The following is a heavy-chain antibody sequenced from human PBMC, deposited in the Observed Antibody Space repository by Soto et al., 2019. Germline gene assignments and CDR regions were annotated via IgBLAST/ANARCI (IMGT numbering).Heavy chain of an antibody. Sequence: QVQLVQSGAEVKKPGASVKVSCKASGYTFTNDYMHWVRQAPGQGLEWMGIINPSTGTTSYAQKCQSRVTMNGDTSTSTVHMELSSLRSDDTAVYSCARASWDRVRGVKEFDVWGQGTLVTVSS. D-gene: IGHD3-10*01. CDR2: INPSTGTT. J-gene: IGHJ4*02. V-gene: IGHV1-46*01. CDR3: ARASWDRVRGVKEFDV. CDR1: GYTFTNDY.